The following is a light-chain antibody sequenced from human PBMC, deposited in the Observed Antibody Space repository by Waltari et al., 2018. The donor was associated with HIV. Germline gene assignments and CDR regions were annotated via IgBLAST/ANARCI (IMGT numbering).Light chain of an antibody. J-gene: IGLJ2*01. CDR1: SNDIGTYNF. V-gene: IGLV2-8*01. CDR2: HVT. Sequence: QSALTQPPSASGSPGQSVAISCTGSSNDIGTYNFSSWYQHHPGKAPKLLIYHVTRRPPGIPDRFSGTKSGYTASLTVSDLQVEDEADYDCVSYTEKDTFLLFGGGTKLAV. CDR3: VSYTEKDTFLL.